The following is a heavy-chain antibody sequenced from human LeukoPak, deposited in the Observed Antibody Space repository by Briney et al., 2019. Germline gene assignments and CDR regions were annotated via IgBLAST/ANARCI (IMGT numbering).Heavy chain of an antibody. J-gene: IGHJ3*02. V-gene: IGHV4-30-2*01. CDR2: IYHSGST. D-gene: IGHD3-10*01. CDR3: ARVGSTDLGI. Sequence: PSETLSLTCTVSGGSISSSSYYWSWIRQPPGKGLEWIGYIYHSGSTYYNPSLKSRVTISVDRSKNQFSLKLSSVTAADTAVYYCARVGSTDLGIWSQGTMVTVSS. CDR1: GGSISSSSYY.